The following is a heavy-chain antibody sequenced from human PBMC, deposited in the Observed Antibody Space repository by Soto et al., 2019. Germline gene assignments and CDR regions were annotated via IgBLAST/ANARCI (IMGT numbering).Heavy chain of an antibody. CDR1: GGTFSSYA. Sequence: QVQLVQSGAEVKKPGSSVKVSCKASGGTFSSYAISWVRQAPGQGLEWMGGIIPSFGTANYAQKLQGRVTIAADEATSTAYMELSSLRSEDTAVYYCARTGPGSWLGLRGYYYYYGMDVWGQGTTVTVFS. V-gene: IGHV1-69*01. D-gene: IGHD4-17*01. CDR2: IIPSFGTA. CDR3: ARTGPGSWLGLRGYYYYYGMDV. J-gene: IGHJ6*02.